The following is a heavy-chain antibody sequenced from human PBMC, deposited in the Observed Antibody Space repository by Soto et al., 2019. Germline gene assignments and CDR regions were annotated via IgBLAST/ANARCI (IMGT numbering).Heavy chain of an antibody. CDR1: GFTFYNYA. Sequence: PGGSLRLSCAASGFTFYNYAMTWVRQAPGKGLEWVAVIWSDGNNKYYADSVKGRFTISRDNSKKTLYLQMNSLRAEDTAVYYCARVFDTYYFDSWGQGNMVTVSS. J-gene: IGHJ4*02. V-gene: IGHV3-33*08. CDR3: ARVFDTYYFDS. D-gene: IGHD3-9*01. CDR2: IWSDGNNK.